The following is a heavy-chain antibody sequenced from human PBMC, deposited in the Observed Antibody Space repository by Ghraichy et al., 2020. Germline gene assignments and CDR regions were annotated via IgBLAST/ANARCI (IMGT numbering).Heavy chain of an antibody. D-gene: IGHD3-22*01. CDR3: ARARITMTRLGLNNPYGMDV. CDR1: GYTFTGYY. J-gene: IGHJ6*02. CDR2: INPNSGGT. Sequence: ASVKVSCKASGYTFTGYYMHWVRQAPGQGLEWMGWINPNSGGTKYAQKFQGRVTMTRDTSISTAYMELSRLRSDDAAVYYCARARITMTRLGLNNPYGMDVWGQGTTVTVSS. V-gene: IGHV1-2*02.